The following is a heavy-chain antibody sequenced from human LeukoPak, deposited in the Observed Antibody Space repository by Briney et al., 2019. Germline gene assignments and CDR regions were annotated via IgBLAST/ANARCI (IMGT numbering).Heavy chain of an antibody. CDR2: ISSSSSYI. CDR1: GFTFSSYS. Sequence: GGSLRLSCAASGFTFSSYSMNWVRQAPGKGLEWVSSISSSSSYIYYADSVKGRFTISRDNTKNSLYLQMNSLRAEDTAVYYCARDQGWDGFYDYWGQGTLVTVSS. V-gene: IGHV3-21*01. D-gene: IGHD1-26*01. CDR3: ARDQGWDGFYDY. J-gene: IGHJ4*02.